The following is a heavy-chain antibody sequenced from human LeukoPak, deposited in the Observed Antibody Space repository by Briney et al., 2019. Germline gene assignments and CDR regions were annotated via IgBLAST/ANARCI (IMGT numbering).Heavy chain of an antibody. CDR2: ISYDGSNK. CDR1: GFTFSSYA. J-gene: IGHJ6*02. CDR3: ARDQNDSSGYYSLYYYYYGMDV. V-gene: IGHV3-30-3*01. Sequence: GGSLRLSCAASGFTFSSYARHWVRQAPGKGLEWVAVISYDGSNKYYADSVKGRFTISRDNSKNTLYLQMNSLRAEDTAVYYCARDQNDSSGYYSLYYYYYGMDVWGQGTTVTVSS. D-gene: IGHD3-22*01.